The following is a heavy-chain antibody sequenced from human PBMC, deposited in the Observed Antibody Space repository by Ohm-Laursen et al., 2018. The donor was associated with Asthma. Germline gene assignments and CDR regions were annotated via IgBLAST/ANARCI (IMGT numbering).Heavy chain of an antibody. CDR3: ATGDYGDYDGAFDI. Sequence: ASVKVSCKASEYTFSAYYIHWVRQAPGQGLEWMGRINPNGGGTNYAQKFQGRVTMTRDTSTSTVYMELSSLRSEDTAVYYCATGDYGDYDGAFDIWGQGTMVTVSS. CDR2: INPNGGGT. V-gene: IGHV1-46*01. CDR1: EYTFSAYY. J-gene: IGHJ3*02. D-gene: IGHD4-17*01.